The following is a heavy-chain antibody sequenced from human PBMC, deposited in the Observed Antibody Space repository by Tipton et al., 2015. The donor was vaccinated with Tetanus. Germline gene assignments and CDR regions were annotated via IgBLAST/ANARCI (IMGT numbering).Heavy chain of an antibody. D-gene: IGHD4/OR15-4a*01. CDR2: VYYNGSP. J-gene: IGHJ5*02. CDR1: GGSISSGTYY. Sequence: TLSLTCTVSGGSISSGTYYWGWIRQPPGRGLEWVGSVYYNGSPSYDPSLKSRVTISVDTSKNQISLKLTSVTAADTAFYFCAKSADNWFDPWGQGTLVTVSS. V-gene: IGHV4-39*01. CDR3: AKSADNWFDP.